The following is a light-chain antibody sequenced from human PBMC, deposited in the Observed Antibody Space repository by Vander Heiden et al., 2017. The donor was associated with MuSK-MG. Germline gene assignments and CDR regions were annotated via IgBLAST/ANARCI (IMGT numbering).Light chain of an antibody. CDR1: QDISNY. J-gene: IGKJ2*01. CDR2: DAS. CDR3: QQLGT. V-gene: IGKV1-33*01. Sequence: DIQMTQSPSSLSASVGDRVTITCQASQDISNYLNWYQQKPGKAPKLLIYDASNLKTGVPSRFSGSGSGTDFTFTISSLQPEDIATYYCQQLGTFGQGTKLEIK.